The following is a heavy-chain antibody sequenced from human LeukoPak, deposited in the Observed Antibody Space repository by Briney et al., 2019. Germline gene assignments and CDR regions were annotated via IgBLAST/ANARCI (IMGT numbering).Heavy chain of an antibody. V-gene: IGHV3-21*01. CDR3: ARDFRGNGEFHAFDY. J-gene: IGHJ4*02. CDR2: IISRTSDI. CDR1: GFAFSTYS. Sequence: KPGGSLRLSCAASGFAFSTYSMNWVRQAPGKGLEWVSSIISRTSDIHYADSVRGRFTISRDNAENSLYLQMNSLRAEDTAVYYCARDFRGNGEFHAFDYWGQGTLATVSS. D-gene: IGHD4-17*01.